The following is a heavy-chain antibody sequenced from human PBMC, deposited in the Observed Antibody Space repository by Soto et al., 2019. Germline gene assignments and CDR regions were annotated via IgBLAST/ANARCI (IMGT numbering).Heavy chain of an antibody. CDR2: ISGNGGET. CDR1: GLIFSNYA. J-gene: IGHJ4*02. D-gene: IGHD3-3*01. CDR3: TKGGHASFYDF. V-gene: IGHV3-23*01. Sequence: QPGGSLRLSCAASGLIFSNYAMTWVRQAPGKGLEWVSTISGNGGETFYADSVEGRFTISRDNSENTVYLQMNRLRAEDTAVYYCTKGGHASFYDFWGQGTLVTVSS.